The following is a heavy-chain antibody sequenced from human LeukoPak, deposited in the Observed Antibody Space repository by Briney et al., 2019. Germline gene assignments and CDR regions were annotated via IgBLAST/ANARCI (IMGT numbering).Heavy chain of an antibody. CDR3: ARAVAVTMVQGVKY. CDR2: INPNSCGT. CDR1: VYTFTGYY. J-gene: IGHJ4*02. Sequence: GASVKVSCKASVYTFTGYYMHWVRQAPGQGLEWMVWINPNSCGTNYAQKFQGRVTMTRDTSISTAYRELSRLRSDDTAVYYCARAVAVTMVQGVKYWGQGTLVTVSS. V-gene: IGHV1-2*02. D-gene: IGHD3-10*01.